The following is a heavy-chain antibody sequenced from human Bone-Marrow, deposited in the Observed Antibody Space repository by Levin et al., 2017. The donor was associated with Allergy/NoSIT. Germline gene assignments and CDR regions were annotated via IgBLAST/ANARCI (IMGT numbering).Heavy chain of an antibody. CDR2: ISSSSSYI. D-gene: IGHD1-26*01. CDR1: GFTFSSYS. J-gene: IGHJ4*02. CDR3: ARGGATLSSDFDY. V-gene: IGHV3-21*01. Sequence: GGSLRLSCAASGFTFSSYSMNWVRQAPGKGLEWVSSISSSSSYIYYADSVKGRFTISRDNAKNSLYLQMNSLRAEDTAVYYCARGGATLSSDFDYWGQGTLVTVSS.